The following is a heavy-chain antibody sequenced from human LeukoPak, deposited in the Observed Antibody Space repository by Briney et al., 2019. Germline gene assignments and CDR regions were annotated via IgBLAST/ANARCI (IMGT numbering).Heavy chain of an antibody. CDR3: AKGSPSSYSSGWSDFDY. D-gene: IGHD6-19*01. V-gene: IGHV3-23*01. CDR1: GFTFSSYA. Sequence: GGSLRLSCAASGFTFSSYAMSWVRQAPGRGLEWVSAISGSGGSTYYADSVEGRFTISRDNSKNTLYLQMNSLRAEDTAVYYCAKGSPSSYSSGWSDFDYWGQGTLVTVSS. CDR2: ISGSGGST. J-gene: IGHJ4*02.